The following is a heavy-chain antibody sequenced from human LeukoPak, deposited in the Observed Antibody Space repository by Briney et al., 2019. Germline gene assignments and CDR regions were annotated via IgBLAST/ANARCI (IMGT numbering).Heavy chain of an antibody. CDR2: MSFDGSNK. CDR3: AKGVWVVRGVIGDAFDV. CDR1: GFSFSRSG. V-gene: IGHV3-30*18. J-gene: IGHJ3*01. Sequence: GGSLRLSCTASGFSFSRSGMHWVRQAPGKGLEWVAVMSFDGSNKFYTDSVKGRFTISRDNSKNTLYLQMNSLRAEDTAVYYCAKGVWVVRGVIGDAFDVWGQGTMVTVSS. D-gene: IGHD3-10*01.